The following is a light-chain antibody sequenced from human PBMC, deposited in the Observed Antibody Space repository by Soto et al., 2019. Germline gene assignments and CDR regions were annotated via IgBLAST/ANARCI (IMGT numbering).Light chain of an antibody. Sequence: DIQMTQSPSTLSASVGDRVTITCRASQTINNYLNWYQQKPGKAPNLLIFNAFNLHSGVPSRFAGSGSGTDFTLTINSLQPEDFATYFCQQTYDTPRTFGGGTKVDIK. CDR2: NAF. CDR3: QQTYDTPRT. CDR1: QTINNY. V-gene: IGKV1-39*01. J-gene: IGKJ4*01.